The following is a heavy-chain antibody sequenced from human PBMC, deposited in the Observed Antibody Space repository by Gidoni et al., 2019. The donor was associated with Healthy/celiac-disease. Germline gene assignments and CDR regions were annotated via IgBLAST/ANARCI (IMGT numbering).Heavy chain of an antibody. CDR1: GFTFGDYA. D-gene: IGHD2-8*01. CDR3: TRAPGDIVLMVYAIPFDY. CDR2: IRSKAYGGTT. J-gene: IGHJ4*02. V-gene: IGHV3-49*03. Sequence: EVQLVESGGGLVQPGRSLRLSCTASGFTFGDYAMSWFRQAPGKGLEWVGFIRSKAYGGTTEYAASVKGRFTISRDDSKSIAYLQMNSLKTEDTAVYYCTRAPGDIVLMVYAIPFDYWGQGTLVTVSS.